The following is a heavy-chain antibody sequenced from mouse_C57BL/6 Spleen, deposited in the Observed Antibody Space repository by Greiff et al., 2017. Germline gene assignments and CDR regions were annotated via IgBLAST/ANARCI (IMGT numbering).Heavy chain of an antibody. V-gene: IGHV1-7*01. J-gene: IGHJ4*01. Sequence: QVQLQQSGAELVKPGASVKLSCKASGYTFTSSWMHWVKQRPGQGLEWIGYINPSSGYTKYNQKFKDKATLTADKSSSTAYMQLSSLTYEDSAVYYCARARWLDYAMDDWGQGTSVTVSS. CDR2: INPSSGYT. D-gene: IGHD2-2*01. CDR3: ARARWLDYAMDD. CDR1: GYTFTSSW.